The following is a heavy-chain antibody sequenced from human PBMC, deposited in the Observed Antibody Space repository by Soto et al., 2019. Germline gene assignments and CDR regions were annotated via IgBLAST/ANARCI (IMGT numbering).Heavy chain of an antibody. CDR3: ARLGGDYSSGWPNEGGNWFDP. J-gene: IGHJ5*02. V-gene: IGHV5-51*01. CDR1: GYSFPSYW. D-gene: IGHD6-19*01. Sequence: GEALKISCKGSGYSFPSYWIGWVRQMPGKGLEWVGIIYPGDSDARYSPSFQGQVTISADKSISTAYLQWSSLKASDTAMYYCARLGGDYSSGWPNEGGNWFDPWGQGTLVTVSS. CDR2: IYPGDSDA.